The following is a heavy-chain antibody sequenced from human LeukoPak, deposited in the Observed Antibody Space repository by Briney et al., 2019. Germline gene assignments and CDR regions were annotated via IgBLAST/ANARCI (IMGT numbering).Heavy chain of an antibody. Sequence: ASVKVSCKASGYTFTGYYMHWVRQAPGQGLEWMGWINPNSGGTNYAQKFQGRVTMTRNTSISTAYMELSSLRSEDTAVYYCASRVPNVLRFLEWSRGEYGMDVWGQGTTVTVSS. D-gene: IGHD3-3*01. V-gene: IGHV1-2*02. CDR2: INPNSGGT. CDR3: ASRVPNVLRFLEWSRGEYGMDV. J-gene: IGHJ6*02. CDR1: GYTFTGYY.